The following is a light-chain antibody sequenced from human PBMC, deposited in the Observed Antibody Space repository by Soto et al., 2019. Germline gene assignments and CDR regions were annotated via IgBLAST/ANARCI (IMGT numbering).Light chain of an antibody. CDR2: AAS. CDR3: QQSYSTPVT. V-gene: IGKV1-39*01. Sequence: DIQMTQSPSSLSASVGDRVTLTSRASQSISSYLNWYQQKPGKAPKLLIYAASSLQSGVPSRFSGSGSGTDFTLTISSLQPEDFATYYCQQSYSTPVTFGQGTKLEIK. J-gene: IGKJ2*01. CDR1: QSISSY.